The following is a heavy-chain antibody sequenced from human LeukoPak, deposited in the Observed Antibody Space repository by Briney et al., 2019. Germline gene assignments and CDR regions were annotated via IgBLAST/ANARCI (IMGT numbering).Heavy chain of an antibody. V-gene: IGHV4-59*01. Sequence: SETLSLTCIVSGDSISTYYWSWVRQPPGKGLEWIGYVSYSGGTNYNPSLKSRATISVDTSKNQFSLKLSSVTAADTAVYYCASRSSGWFDPWGQGTLVTVSS. CDR2: VSYSGGT. J-gene: IGHJ5*02. D-gene: IGHD3-10*01. CDR1: GDSISTYY. CDR3: ASRSSGWFDP.